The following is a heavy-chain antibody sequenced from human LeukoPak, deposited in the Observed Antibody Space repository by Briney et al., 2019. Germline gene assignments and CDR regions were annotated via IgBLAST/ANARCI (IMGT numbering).Heavy chain of an antibody. CDR2: ISAYNGNT. V-gene: IGHV1-18*04. J-gene: IGHJ2*01. Sequence: ASVKVSCKASGYTFTGYYMLWVRQAPGQGLEWMGWISAYNGNTNYAQKLQGRVTMTTDTSTSTAYMELRSLRSDDTAVYYCARATEDIVVVPAAIGYWYFDLWGRGTLVTVSS. CDR1: GYTFTGYY. D-gene: IGHD2-2*01. CDR3: ARATEDIVVVPAAIGYWYFDL.